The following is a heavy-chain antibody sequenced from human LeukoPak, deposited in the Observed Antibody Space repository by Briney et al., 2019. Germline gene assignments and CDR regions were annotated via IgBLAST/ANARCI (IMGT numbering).Heavy chain of an antibody. CDR3: ARGTFFRSRGYGDY. D-gene: IGHD1-1*01. CDR2: ISGSGGST. J-gene: IGHJ4*02. CDR1: GSTFSSYA. Sequence: HAGGSLRLSCAASGSTFSSYAMSWVRQAPGKGLEWVSAISGSGGSTYYADSVKGRFTISRDNSKNTLYLQMNSLRAEDTAVYYCARGTFFRSRGYGDYWGQGTLVTVSS. V-gene: IGHV3-23*01.